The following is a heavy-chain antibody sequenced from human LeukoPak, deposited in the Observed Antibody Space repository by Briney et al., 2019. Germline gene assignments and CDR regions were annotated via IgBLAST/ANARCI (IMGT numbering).Heavy chain of an antibody. CDR2: MSPASGNT. Sequence: ASVKVSCKASGYTFTSYDLNWVRRATGQGLEWVGWMSPASGNTGYAQEFQGRVTMTRDTSVSTAYMELNSLRSEDTAVYYCAREAPGYGGSYGIDHWGQGTLVSVSS. CDR3: AREAPGYGGSYGIDH. CDR1: GYTFTSYD. V-gene: IGHV1-8*01. D-gene: IGHD1-26*01. J-gene: IGHJ4*02.